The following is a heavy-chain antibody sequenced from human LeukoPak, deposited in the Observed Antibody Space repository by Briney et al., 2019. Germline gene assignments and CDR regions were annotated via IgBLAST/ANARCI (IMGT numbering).Heavy chain of an antibody. CDR1: GFTFDDYA. Sequence: GGSLRLSCAASGFTFDDYAMHWVRPAPGKGLEWVSLISGDGGSTYYADSVKGRFTISRDNSKNSLHLQMNSLRTEDTALYYCAKDKGGWLQLSYWGQGTLVTVSS. CDR3: AKDKGGWLQLSY. V-gene: IGHV3-43*02. J-gene: IGHJ4*02. CDR2: ISGDGGST. D-gene: IGHD5-24*01.